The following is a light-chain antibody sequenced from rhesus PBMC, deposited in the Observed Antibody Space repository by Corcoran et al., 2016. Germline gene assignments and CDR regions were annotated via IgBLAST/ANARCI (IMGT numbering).Light chain of an antibody. CDR2: AAS. CDR1: QGISSY. V-gene: IGKV1-28*02. J-gene: IGKJ3*01. CDR3: LQLKSYPVT. Sequence: DIQMTQSPSSLSASVGDTVTITCRASQGISSYFNWFQQKPGKAPKPLIYAASSLESGVPSRFSGCWAGTDFTLTRSSLQPEDFAVYYCLQLKSYPVTFGPGTKLDIE.